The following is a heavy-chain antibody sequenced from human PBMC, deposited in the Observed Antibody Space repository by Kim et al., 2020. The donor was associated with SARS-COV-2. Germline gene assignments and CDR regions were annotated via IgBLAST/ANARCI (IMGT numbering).Heavy chain of an antibody. J-gene: IGHJ5*02. Sequence: SETLSLTCTVSGGSISSGGYYWSWIRQHPGKGLGWIGYIYYSGSTYYNPSLKSRVTISVDTSKNQFSLKLSSVTAADTAVYYCASTYGSRRGWFDPWGQGTLVTVSS. D-gene: IGHD3-10*01. CDR2: IYYSGST. V-gene: IGHV4-31*03. CDR3: ASTYGSRRGWFDP. CDR1: GGSISSGGYY.